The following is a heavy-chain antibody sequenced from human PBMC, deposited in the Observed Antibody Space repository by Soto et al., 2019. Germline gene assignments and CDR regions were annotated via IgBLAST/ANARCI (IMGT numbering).Heavy chain of an antibody. CDR2: INQDGSEK. D-gene: IGHD2-2*01. Sequence: EVQLVESGGALVQPGGSLRLSCAASGFTLSSHWMSWVRQAPGKGLEWVANINQDGSEKNYVDSVKGRFTISRDNAKNSRYLQMNSLRAEDTAVYYCARDVHYCSSTGCYYWFDPWGQGTLVTVSS. J-gene: IGHJ5*02. CDR1: GFTLSSHW. V-gene: IGHV3-7*01. CDR3: ARDVHYCSSTGCYYWFDP.